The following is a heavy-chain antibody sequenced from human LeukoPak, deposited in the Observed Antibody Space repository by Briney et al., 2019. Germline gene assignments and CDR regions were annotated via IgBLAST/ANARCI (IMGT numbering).Heavy chain of an antibody. CDR2: IIPIFGTA. CDR3: ARGEDFDY. CDR1: GYTFTSYG. Sequence: GASVKVSCKASGYTFTSYGISWVRQAPGQGLEWMGGIIPIFGTANYAQKFQGRVTMTRNTSISTAYMELSSLRSEDTAVYYCARGEDFDYWGQGTLVTVSS. V-gene: IGHV1-8*02. J-gene: IGHJ4*02.